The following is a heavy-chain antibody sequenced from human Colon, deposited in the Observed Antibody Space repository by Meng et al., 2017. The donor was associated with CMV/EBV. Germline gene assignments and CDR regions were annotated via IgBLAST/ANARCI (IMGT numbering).Heavy chain of an antibody. J-gene: IGHJ3*02. D-gene: IGHD3-10*01. V-gene: IGHV3-30*02. CDR1: GFTFSSYG. Sequence: GESLKISCAASGFTFSSYGMHWVRQAPGKGLEWVAFIRYDGSNKYYADSVKGRFTISRDNSKNTLYLQMNSLRAEDTAVYYCAKDLWFGELSSFDIWGQGTMVTVSS. CDR2: IRYDGSNK. CDR3: AKDLWFGELSSFDI.